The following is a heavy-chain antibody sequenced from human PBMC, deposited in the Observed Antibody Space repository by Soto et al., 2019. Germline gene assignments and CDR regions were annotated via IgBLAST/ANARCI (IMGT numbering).Heavy chain of an antibody. CDR1: GFTFSSYA. V-gene: IGHV3-30-3*01. Sequence: QVPLVESGGGVVQPGRSLRLSCAASGFTFSSYAMHWVRQAPGKGLEWVAVISYDGSNKYYAVSVKGRFTISRDNSKNTLFLQMNSLRAEDTAVYYCARDQASSGWYFLRYYYYGMDVWGQGTTVTVSS. CDR2: ISYDGSNK. J-gene: IGHJ6*02. D-gene: IGHD6-13*01. CDR3: ARDQASSGWYFLRYYYYGMDV.